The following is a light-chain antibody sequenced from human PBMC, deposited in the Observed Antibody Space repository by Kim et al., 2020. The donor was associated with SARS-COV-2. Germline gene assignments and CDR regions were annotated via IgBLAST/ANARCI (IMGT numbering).Light chain of an antibody. Sequence: ASVGDRVTMTGQASQDRNIYLNWYQQKPGQDPTVLIYDASKLQTGVPSMFCGGGSGTDFTFTISSLQREDISTYYCQKYANLPLSFGGGTQVDIK. CDR2: DAS. J-gene: IGKJ4*01. V-gene: IGKV1-33*01. CDR3: QKYANLPLS. CDR1: QDRNIY.